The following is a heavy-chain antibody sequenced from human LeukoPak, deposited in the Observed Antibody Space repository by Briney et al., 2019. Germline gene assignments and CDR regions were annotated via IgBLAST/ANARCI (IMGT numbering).Heavy chain of an antibody. J-gene: IGHJ3*02. CDR1: GYTFTGYY. D-gene: IGHD2-2*02. V-gene: IGHV1-69*05. CDR3: ARDAGCSSTSCYTRPDAFDI. CDR2: LIPIFGTA. Sequence: SVKVSCKASGYTFTGYYMHCVRQAPGPGLEWLGRLIPIFGTANYAQKFQGRVTITTDESTSTAYMELSSLRSEDTAVYYCARDAGCSSTSCYTRPDAFDIWGQGTMVTVSS.